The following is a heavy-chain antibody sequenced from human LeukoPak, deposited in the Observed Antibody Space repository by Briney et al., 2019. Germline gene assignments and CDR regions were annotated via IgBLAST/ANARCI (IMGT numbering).Heavy chain of an antibody. J-gene: IGHJ6*02. D-gene: IGHD3/OR15-3a*01. CDR3: ARDRGGTGDLKYYYGMDV. CDR2: MSYDGGNK. CDR1: GFTFGSFA. Sequence: PGRSLRLSCAASGFTFGSFAMYWVRRAPGKGLHWVAMMSYDGGNKYYADSVKGRFTISRDNSKNTLFLEMNSLRAEDTAIYYCARDRGGTGDLKYYYGMDVWGQGTTVTVSS. V-gene: IGHV3-30*04.